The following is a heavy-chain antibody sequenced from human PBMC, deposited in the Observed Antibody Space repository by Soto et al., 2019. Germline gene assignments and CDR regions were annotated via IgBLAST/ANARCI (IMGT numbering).Heavy chain of an antibody. Sequence: QVQLVQSGAEVKKPGASVKVSCKASGYTFTSYGISWVRQAPGQGLEWMGWISAYNGNTNYAQKLQGRVTMTTDTSTSIDYMELRSLRSDDTAVYYCARGETETDYYIQDYYYYMDVWGKGTTVTVSS. CDR2: ISAYNGNT. CDR3: ARGETETDYYIQDYYYYMDV. CDR1: GYTFTSYG. J-gene: IGHJ6*03. V-gene: IGHV1-18*01. D-gene: IGHD3-9*01.